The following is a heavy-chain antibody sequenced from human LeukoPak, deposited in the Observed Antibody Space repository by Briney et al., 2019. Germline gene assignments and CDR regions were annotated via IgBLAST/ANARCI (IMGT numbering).Heavy chain of an antibody. CDR1: GGTFSSYA. J-gene: IGHJ4*02. Sequence: ASVKVSCKASGGTFSSYAISWVRQAPGQGLEWMGRIIPIFGIANYAQKFQGRVTITADKSTSTAYMELSSLRSEDTAVYYCARVHGLGGYSYWGQGTLVTVSS. V-gene: IGHV1-69*04. CDR3: ARVHGLGGYSY. CDR2: IIPIFGIA. D-gene: IGHD3-10*01.